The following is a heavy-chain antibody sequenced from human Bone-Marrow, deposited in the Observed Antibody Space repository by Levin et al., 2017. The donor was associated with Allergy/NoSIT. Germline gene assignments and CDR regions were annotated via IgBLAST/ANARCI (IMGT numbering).Heavy chain of an antibody. CDR2: ISYGGNNQ. CDR3: ASAAGNTGYGMDV. Sequence: GESLKISCAASGFTFNSYDMHWVRQAPGKGLEWVARISYGGNNQYYADSVRGRFTISRDNSKNTLFLQMNNLRADDTAVYSCASAAGNTGYGMDVGGQGTTVSVSS. CDR1: GFTFNSYD. D-gene: IGHD5-18*01. J-gene: IGHJ6*02. V-gene: IGHV3-30*03.